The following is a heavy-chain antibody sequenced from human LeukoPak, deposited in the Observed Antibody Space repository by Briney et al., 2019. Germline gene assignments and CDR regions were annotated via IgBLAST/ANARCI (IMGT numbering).Heavy chain of an antibody. CDR2: IEPHGSET. V-gene: IGHV3-7*01. Sequence: GGSLRLSCAASGFTFSTSWMTWVRQSPGKGLEWVANIEPHGSETFYVDPVKGRFTISRDNAKNLLYLQMNSLRAEDTAVYYCARGDFYYYYMDVWGKGTTVTVSS. CDR1: GFTFSTSW. CDR3: ARGDFYYYYMDV. J-gene: IGHJ6*03.